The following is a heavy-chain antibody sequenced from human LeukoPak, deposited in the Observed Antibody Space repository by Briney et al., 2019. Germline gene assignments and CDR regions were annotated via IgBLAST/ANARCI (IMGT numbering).Heavy chain of an antibody. CDR2: IYYDGSNI. Sequence: GGSLRLSCAASEFTFTTYGMHWVRQAPGKGLEWVAFIYYDGSNIYYADYVKGRFTISRDISKNTLYLRMDSLRAEDTAIYYCARDWKTNSFDYWGQGTLVTVSS. J-gene: IGHJ4*02. CDR3: ARDWKTNSFDY. D-gene: IGHD1-1*01. CDR1: EFTFTTYG. V-gene: IGHV3-33*01.